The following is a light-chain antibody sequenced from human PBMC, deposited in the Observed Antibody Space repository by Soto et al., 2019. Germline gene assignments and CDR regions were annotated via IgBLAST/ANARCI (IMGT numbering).Light chain of an antibody. CDR2: GAF. Sequence: EIVLTQSPGTLSVSPGERATVSCRGIQTVSSGFLAWYHQKVAQHPPLLLYGAFTRAAAIPARFSGSGSGRTFTLLISSMQYEDFAVYYCQQYNNWPPITFGQGTRLEIK. V-gene: IGKV3-15*01. J-gene: IGKJ5*01. CDR3: QQYNNWPPIT. CDR1: QTVSSG.